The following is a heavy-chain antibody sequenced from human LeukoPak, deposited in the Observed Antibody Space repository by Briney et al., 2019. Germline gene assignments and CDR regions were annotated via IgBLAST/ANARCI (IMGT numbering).Heavy chain of an antibody. CDR1: GGSFSGYY. CDR2: INPSGST. J-gene: IGHJ4*02. CDR3: ARGPRDRLDY. Sequence: SETLSLTCAVYGGSFSGYYWSWIRQPPGKGLEWIGAINPSGSTNYNPSLKSRVTISVDTSKNQCSLKLSSVTAADTAVYYCARGPRDRLDYGGQGTLVTVSS. V-gene: IGHV4-34*01.